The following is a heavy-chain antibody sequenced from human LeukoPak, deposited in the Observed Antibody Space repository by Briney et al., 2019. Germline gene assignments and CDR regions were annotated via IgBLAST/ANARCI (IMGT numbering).Heavy chain of an antibody. Sequence: SETLSLTCTVSGGSISSYYWSWIRQPPGKGLEWIGYIYYSGSTNYNPSLKSRVTISVDTSKNQFSLKLSSVTAADTAVYYCARLMDTAMVPWYFDLWGRGTLVTVSS. D-gene: IGHD5-18*01. V-gene: IGHV4-59*01. CDR3: ARLMDTAMVPWYFDL. J-gene: IGHJ2*01. CDR1: GGSISSYY. CDR2: IYYSGST.